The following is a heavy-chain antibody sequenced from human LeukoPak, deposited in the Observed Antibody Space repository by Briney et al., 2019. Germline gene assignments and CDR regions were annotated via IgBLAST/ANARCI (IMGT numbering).Heavy chain of an antibody. Sequence: GESLRLSCAASGFSFSRYWMSWVRQAPVRGLEWVANIKPDGSEIYYVDSVKGRFTISRDNAKNAVYLQLNSLRAEDTAVYYCAKEHDLWHEEGNWFDPWGQGTLVTVSS. CDR1: GFSFSRYW. D-gene: IGHD3-3*01. J-gene: IGHJ5*02. V-gene: IGHV3-7*03. CDR3: AKEHDLWHEEGNWFDP. CDR2: IKPDGSEI.